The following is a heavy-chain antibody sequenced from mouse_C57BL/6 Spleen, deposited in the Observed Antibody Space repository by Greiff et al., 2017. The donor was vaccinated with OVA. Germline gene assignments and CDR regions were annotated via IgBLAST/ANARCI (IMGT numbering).Heavy chain of an antibody. CDR2: IDPNSGGT. D-gene: IGHD1-1*01. V-gene: IGHV1-72*01. Sequence: QVHVKQPGAELVKPGASVKLSCKASGYTFTSYWMHWVKQRPGRGLEWIGRIDPNSGGTKYNEKFKSKATLTVDKPSSPASMQLSSLTSEDSAVYDCASHPSYYFNWYFDVWGTGTTVTVSS. J-gene: IGHJ1*03. CDR3: ASHPSYYFNWYFDV. CDR1: GYTFTSYW.